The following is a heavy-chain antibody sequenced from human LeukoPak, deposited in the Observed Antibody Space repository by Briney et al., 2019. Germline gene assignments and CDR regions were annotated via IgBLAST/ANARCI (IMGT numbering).Heavy chain of an antibody. CDR2: IYSGGST. Sequence: GSLRLSCAASGFTVSSNYMSWVRQAPGKGLEWVSVIYSGGSTYYADSVKGRFTISRDNSKNTLYLQMNSLRAEDTAVYYCARDSRAAGYLDYWGQGTLVTVSS. V-gene: IGHV3-66*01. CDR1: GFTVSSNY. D-gene: IGHD6-13*01. J-gene: IGHJ4*02. CDR3: ARDSRAAGYLDY.